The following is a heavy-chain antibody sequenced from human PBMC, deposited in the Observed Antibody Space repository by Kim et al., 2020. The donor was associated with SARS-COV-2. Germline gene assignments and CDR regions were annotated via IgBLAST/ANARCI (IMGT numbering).Heavy chain of an antibody. Sequence: GGSLRLSCAASGFTFSSYAMHWVRQAPGKGLEYVSAISSNGGSTYYANSVKGRFTISRDNSKNTLYLQMGSLRAEDMAVYYCARVEPELGYSSGWSGAFDIWGQGTMVTVSS. V-gene: IGHV3-64*01. CDR3: ARVEPELGYSSGWSGAFDI. D-gene: IGHD6-19*01. J-gene: IGHJ3*02. CDR1: GFTFSSYA. CDR2: ISSNGGST.